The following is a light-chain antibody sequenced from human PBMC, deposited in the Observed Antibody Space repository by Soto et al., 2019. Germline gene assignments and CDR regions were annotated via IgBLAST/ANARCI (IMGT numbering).Light chain of an antibody. CDR2: DTP. CDR3: QQYNTWRSIT. V-gene: IGKV3-15*01. CDR1: QNIGNK. Sequence: EIVMTQSPATLSVSPGGRATLSCRASQNIGNKLAWYQHKPGQAPRVLIYDTPTRAAGIPARFSGSGSETNFTLTIITLQSEDFAVYYCQQYNTWRSITFGQGTRLEIK. J-gene: IGKJ5*01.